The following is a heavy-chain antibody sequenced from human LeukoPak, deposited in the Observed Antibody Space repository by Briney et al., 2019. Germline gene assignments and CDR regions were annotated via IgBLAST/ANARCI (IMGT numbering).Heavy chain of an antibody. Sequence: GGALRLSCAASGFTFSTYGMHWVRQAPGKGLEWVAVIWYDGSNKYYADSVKGRFTISRDNSKNTLYLQMNSLRAEDTAVYYCARDIGIAAAGTLDYWGQGTLVTVSS. D-gene: IGHD6-13*01. CDR3: ARDIGIAAAGTLDY. CDR1: GFTFSTYG. J-gene: IGHJ4*02. V-gene: IGHV3-33*01. CDR2: IWYDGSNK.